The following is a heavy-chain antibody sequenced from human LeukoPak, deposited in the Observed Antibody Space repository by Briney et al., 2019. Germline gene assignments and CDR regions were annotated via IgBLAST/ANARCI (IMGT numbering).Heavy chain of an antibody. CDR2: IYYSGST. Sequence: PSETLSLTCTVSGGSISSYYWSWIRQPPGKGLEWIGYIYYSGSTNYNPSLKSRVTISVDTSKNQFSLKLSSVTAADTDVYYCARDRGGYSSSWYSFDYWGQGTLVTVSS. CDR3: ARDRGGYSSSWYSFDY. CDR1: GGSISSYY. V-gene: IGHV4-59*01. D-gene: IGHD6-13*01. J-gene: IGHJ4*02.